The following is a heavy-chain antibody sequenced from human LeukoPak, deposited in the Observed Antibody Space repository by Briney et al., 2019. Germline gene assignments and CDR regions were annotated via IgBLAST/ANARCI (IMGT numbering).Heavy chain of an antibody. J-gene: IGHJ4*02. V-gene: IGHV4-34*01. D-gene: IGHD3-22*01. CDR3: ARLVVVTPFDY. Sequence: SETLSLTCAVYGGSFSGYYWSWIRQPPGKGLEWIGELNHSGSTNYNPSLKSRVTISLDTSKNQFSLKLSSVTAADTAVYYCARLVVVTPFDYWGQGTLVTVSS. CDR2: LNHSGST. CDR1: GGSFSGYY.